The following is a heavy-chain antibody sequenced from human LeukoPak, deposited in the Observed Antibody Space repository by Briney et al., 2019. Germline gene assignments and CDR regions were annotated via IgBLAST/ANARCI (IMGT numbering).Heavy chain of an antibody. D-gene: IGHD6-19*01. CDR1: GFTFSSYW. CDR2: ISSSGSTI. CDR3: ARDSSGWPFDY. J-gene: IGHJ4*02. Sequence: GGSLRLSCAASGFTFSSYWMSWVRQAPGKGLEWVSYISSSGSTIYYADSVKGRFTISRDNAKNSLYLQMNSLRAEDTAVYYCARDSSGWPFDYWGQGTLVTVSS. V-gene: IGHV3-48*04.